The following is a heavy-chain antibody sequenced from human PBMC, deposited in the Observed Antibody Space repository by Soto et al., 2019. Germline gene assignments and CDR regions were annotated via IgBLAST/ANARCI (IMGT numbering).Heavy chain of an antibody. V-gene: IGHV3-11*01. CDR2: ISSRNTI. Sequence: QVQLVESGGGSVKPGGSLRLSCVASGFTFSDYSMSWIRQAAGKGLEWLSYISSRNTIYYAESVKGRFTISRDNAKNSMYLQMNSLTAEDTAVYYCARDYLATYKRYCSGGTCPIDYWGQGTLVTVSS. D-gene: IGHD2-15*01. CDR1: GFTFSDYS. CDR3: ARDYLATYKRYCSGGTCPIDY. J-gene: IGHJ4*02.